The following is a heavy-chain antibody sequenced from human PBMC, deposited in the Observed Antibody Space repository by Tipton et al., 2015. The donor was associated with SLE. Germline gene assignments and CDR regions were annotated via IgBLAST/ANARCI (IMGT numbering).Heavy chain of an antibody. J-gene: IGHJ4*02. CDR2: IFYTGST. Sequence: TLSLTCTVSGGSITNSYWTWIRQPPGKGLEWIGAIFYTGSTHYNPSLKSRVTISVDTSKNQFSLKLNSVTAADTAVYYCARHSDLGNYYSALHYWGQGILVTVSS. CDR3: ARHSDLGNYYSALHY. V-gene: IGHV4-59*08. D-gene: IGHD3-10*01. CDR1: GGSITNSY.